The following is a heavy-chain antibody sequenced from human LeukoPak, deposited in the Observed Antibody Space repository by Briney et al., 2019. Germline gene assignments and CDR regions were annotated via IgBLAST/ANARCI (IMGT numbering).Heavy chain of an antibody. Sequence: PSETLSLTCTVSGRSISSSSYYWGWIRQPPGKGLEWIGSIYYSGSTYYNPSLKRRVTISVDTSKNQFSLRMSSVTAADTAVYYCARHTGSFRWFDTWGQGTLVTVSS. CDR2: IYYSGST. CDR3: ARHTGSFRWFDT. CDR1: GRSISSSSYY. D-gene: IGHD2-15*01. J-gene: IGHJ5*02. V-gene: IGHV4-39*01.